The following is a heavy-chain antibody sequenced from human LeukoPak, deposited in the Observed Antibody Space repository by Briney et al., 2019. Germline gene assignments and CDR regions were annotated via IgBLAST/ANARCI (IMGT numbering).Heavy chain of an antibody. J-gene: IGHJ4*02. D-gene: IGHD5-24*01. CDR3: ARRLRRDGYNLGH. CDR2: ISSNGGST. CDR1: GFTFSSYA. Sequence: GGSLRLSCAASGFTFSSYAMHWVRQAPGKGLEYVSAISSNGGSTYYANSVKGRFTISRDNSKSTLYLQMGSLRAEDMAVYYCARRLRRDGYNLGHWGQGTLVTVSS. V-gene: IGHV3-64*01.